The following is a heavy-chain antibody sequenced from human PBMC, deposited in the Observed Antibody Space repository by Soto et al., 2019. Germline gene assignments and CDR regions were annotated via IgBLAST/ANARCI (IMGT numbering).Heavy chain of an antibody. Sequence: EVQLVESGGGSVQPGGSLRLSCVASGITFSGYWMHWVRQVPGKGLVWVARVDSDGSGKSYADSVKGRFTISRDNAKNTLYLQINSLRVEDTAVYYCATVFEHWGQGIPVTVSS. CDR3: ATVFEH. CDR1: GITFSGYW. CDR2: VDSDGSGK. V-gene: IGHV3-74*01. J-gene: IGHJ4*02.